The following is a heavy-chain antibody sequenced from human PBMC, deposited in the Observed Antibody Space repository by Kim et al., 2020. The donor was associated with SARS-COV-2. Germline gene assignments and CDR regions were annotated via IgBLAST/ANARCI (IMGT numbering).Heavy chain of an antibody. CDR2: INHSGST. CDR1: GGSFSGYY. CDR3: ARVGLLWFGELNGGFDY. V-gene: IGHV4-34*01. D-gene: IGHD3-10*01. J-gene: IGHJ4*02. Sequence: SETLSLTCAVYGGSFSGYYWSWIRQPPGKGLEWIGEINHSGSTNYNPSLKSRVTISVDTSKNQFSLKLSSVTAADTAVYYCARVGLLWFGELNGGFDYWGQGTLVTVSS.